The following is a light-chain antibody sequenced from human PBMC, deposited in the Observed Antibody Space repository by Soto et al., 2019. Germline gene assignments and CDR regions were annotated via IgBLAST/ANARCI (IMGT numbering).Light chain of an antibody. CDR1: QSISSW. J-gene: IGKJ1*01. CDR2: DAS. Sequence: DIQMTQSPSTLSASVGDRVTITCRASQSISSWLAWYQQKPGKAPKLLIYDASSLESGVPSRFSGSGSGTEFTLTISSLQPDDFATYYCQLYNSYSRASGQGTKVEIK. V-gene: IGKV1-5*01. CDR3: QLYNSYSRA.